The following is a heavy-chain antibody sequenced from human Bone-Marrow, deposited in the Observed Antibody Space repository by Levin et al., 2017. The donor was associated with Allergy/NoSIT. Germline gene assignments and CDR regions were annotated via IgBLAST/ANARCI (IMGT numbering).Heavy chain of an antibody. J-gene: IGHJ4*02. Sequence: GESLKISCAASGFTFSSYDMHWVRQATGRGLEWVSAIGTAADSYYSGSVKGRFTVPRDNAKNSFYLHMNSLRAGDTAVYYCARVALPRYCTSTRRSDSEYYFDYWGQGTLVTVSS. V-gene: IGHV3-13*04. CDR2: IGTAADS. D-gene: IGHD2-2*01. CDR1: GFTFSSYD. CDR3: ARVALPRYCTSTRRSDSEYYFDY.